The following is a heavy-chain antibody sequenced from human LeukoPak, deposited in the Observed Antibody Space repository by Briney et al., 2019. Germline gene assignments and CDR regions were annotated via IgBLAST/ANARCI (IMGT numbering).Heavy chain of an antibody. V-gene: IGHV3-23*01. CDR1: GFTFSSCA. J-gene: IGHJ4*02. Sequence: GGSLRLSCAASGFTFSSCAMSWVRQAPGKGLEWVSAISGSGGSTYYADSVRGRFTISRDNSKNTLYLQMSSLRADDTAVYYCAKDRCLTTSCYVDYWGQGTLVTVSS. CDR2: ISGSGGST. D-gene: IGHD2-2*01. CDR3: AKDRCLTTSCYVDY.